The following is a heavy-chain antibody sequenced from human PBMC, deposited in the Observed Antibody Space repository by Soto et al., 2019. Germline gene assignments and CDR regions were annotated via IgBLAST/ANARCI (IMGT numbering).Heavy chain of an antibody. V-gene: IGHV3-74*01. CDR3: AKDPITYYYDSSGESTRFDY. Sequence: GGSLRLSCAASGFPFSRSFMHWVRQAPGKGLVWVARVNTDGSATVYAGSVKGRFTISRDNVRNTVSLEMNDLRAEDTAVYYCAKDPITYYYDSSGESTRFDYWGQGTLVTVSS. D-gene: IGHD3-22*01. CDR1: GFPFSRSF. J-gene: IGHJ4*02. CDR2: VNTDGSAT.